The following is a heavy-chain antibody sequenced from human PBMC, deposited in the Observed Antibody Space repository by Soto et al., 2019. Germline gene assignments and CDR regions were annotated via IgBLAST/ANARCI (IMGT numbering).Heavy chain of an antibody. CDR1: GYTFTSYG. V-gene: IGHV1-18*01. J-gene: IGHJ6*02. CDR2: ISAYNGNT. Sequence: ASVKVSCKASGYTFTSYGISWVRQAPGQGLEWMGWISAYNGNTNYAQKLQGRVTMTTDTSTSTAYMELRSLRSDDTAVYYCARGVAVAGTDYYYYYGMDVWGQGTTVTVYS. CDR3: ARGVAVAGTDYYYYYGMDV. D-gene: IGHD6-19*01.